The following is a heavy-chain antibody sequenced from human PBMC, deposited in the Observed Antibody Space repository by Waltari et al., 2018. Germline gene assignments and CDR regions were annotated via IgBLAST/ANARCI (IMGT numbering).Heavy chain of an antibody. CDR1: GGSIRSSSYY. J-gene: IGHJ2*01. V-gene: IGHV4-39*07. Sequence: QLQLQESGPGLVKPSETLSLTCTVSGGSIRSSSYYWGWIRQPPGKGLEWIGSIYYSGSTYYNPSLKSRVTISVDTSKNQFSLKLSSVTAADTAVYYCARDTGRGSWRWYFDLWGRGTLVTVSS. CDR3: ARDTGRGSWRWYFDL. D-gene: IGHD1-26*01. CDR2: IYYSGST.